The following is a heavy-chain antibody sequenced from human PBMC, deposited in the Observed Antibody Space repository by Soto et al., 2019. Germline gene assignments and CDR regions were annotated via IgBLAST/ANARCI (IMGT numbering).Heavy chain of an antibody. Sequence: PSETLSLTFTVSCGSISSSSYYWVFIRHPPGKWLDWIGSIYYSGSTYYNPSPKSRVTISVDTSKNQFSLKLSSVTAADTAVYYCARHLRLYYDSSGYPQEPIEYWGQGTLVTVSS. V-gene: IGHV4-39*01. J-gene: IGHJ4*02. CDR3: ARHLRLYYDSSGYPQEPIEY. CDR2: IYYSGST. D-gene: IGHD3-22*01. CDR1: CGSISSSSYY.